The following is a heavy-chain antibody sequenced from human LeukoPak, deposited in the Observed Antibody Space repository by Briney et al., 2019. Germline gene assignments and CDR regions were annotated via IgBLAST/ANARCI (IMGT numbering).Heavy chain of an antibody. J-gene: IGHJ3*02. V-gene: IGHV1-18*01. CDR3: ARNMTTSGPIDIEDAFDI. D-gene: IGHD4-17*01. CDR1: GYTFTSYG. CDR2: ISANSGKT. Sequence: ASVRVSCTASGYTFTSYGISWVRQAPGQGLEWIGWISANSGKTKYADTLQGGAAMTTDTSVSTAYMQLRSLRSDDTAVYYCARNMTTSGPIDIEDAFDIWGQGTMVTVSS.